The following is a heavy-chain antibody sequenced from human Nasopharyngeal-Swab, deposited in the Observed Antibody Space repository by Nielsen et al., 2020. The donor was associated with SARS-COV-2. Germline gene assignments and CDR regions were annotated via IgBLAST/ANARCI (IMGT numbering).Heavy chain of an antibody. Sequence: GESLKISCAASGFTLSSYSMNWVRQAPGKGLEWVANIKQDGSEKYYVDSVKGRFTISRDNAKNSLYLQMNSLRAEDTAVYYCARDITGTTSDAFDIWGQGTMVTVSS. V-gene: IGHV3-7*01. J-gene: IGHJ3*02. CDR1: GFTLSSYS. CDR2: IKQDGSEK. CDR3: ARDITGTTSDAFDI. D-gene: IGHD1-7*01.